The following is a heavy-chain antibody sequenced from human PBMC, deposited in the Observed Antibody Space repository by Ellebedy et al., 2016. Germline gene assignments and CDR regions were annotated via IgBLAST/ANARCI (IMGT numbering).Heavy chain of an antibody. CDR2: IVLGSGNT. J-gene: IGHJ4*02. Sequence: ASVKVSCKASEFSFSSSAVQWVRQARGQPLEWIGWIVLGSGNTNSAPKFQERVTITRDVSTSTVYMELSSLRSEDTGVYYCAADPEYSSSSWFDYWGQGTLATVSS. CDR3: AADPEYSSSSWFDY. D-gene: IGHD6-6*01. CDR1: EFSFSSSA. V-gene: IGHV1-58*01.